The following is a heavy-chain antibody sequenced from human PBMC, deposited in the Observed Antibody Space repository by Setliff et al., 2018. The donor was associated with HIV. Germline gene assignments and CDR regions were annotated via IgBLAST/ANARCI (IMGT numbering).Heavy chain of an antibody. CDR1: GGSIKSSSYY. CDR2: IHYSGNT. V-gene: IGHV4-39*07. D-gene: IGHD6-13*01. CDR3: ARVPTSSWYVTTQRTKEYFQQ. J-gene: IGHJ1*01. Sequence: ASETLSLTCTVSGGSIKSSSYYWGWIRQPPGKGLEWIGSIHYSGNTYYNPSLKSRVTISVDTSRNQFSLRLSSVTAADTAIYYCARVPTSSWYVTTQRTKEYFQQWGQGTLVTVSS.